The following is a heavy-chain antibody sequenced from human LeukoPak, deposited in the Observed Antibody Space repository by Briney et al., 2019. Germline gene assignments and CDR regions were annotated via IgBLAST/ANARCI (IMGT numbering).Heavy chain of an antibody. CDR1: GFTFSSYA. Sequence: GGSLRLSCAASGFTFSSYAMHWVRQAPGKGLEWVAVISDDGSNKYYADSVKGRFTISRDNSKNTLYLQVNSLRAEDTSVYYCARDIHSSGGVFDYWGQGTLVTVSS. D-gene: IGHD3-16*01. CDR3: ARDIHSSGGVFDY. V-gene: IGHV3-30*04. J-gene: IGHJ4*02. CDR2: ISDDGSNK.